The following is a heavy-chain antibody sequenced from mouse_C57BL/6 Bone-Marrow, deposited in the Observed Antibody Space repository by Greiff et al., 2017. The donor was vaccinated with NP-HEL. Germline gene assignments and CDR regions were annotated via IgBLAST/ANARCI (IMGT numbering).Heavy chain of an antibody. J-gene: IGHJ4*01. Sequence: VQLQQSGPELVKPGASVKISCKASGYAFSSSRMNWVKQRPGKGLEWIGRIYPGDGDTNYNGKFKGKATLTADKSSSTAYMQLSSLTSEDSAVYFCAREVDLLWDYYAMDYWGQGTSVTVSS. V-gene: IGHV1-82*01. CDR3: AREVDLLWDYYAMDY. CDR2: IYPGDGDT. D-gene: IGHD2-1*01. CDR1: GYAFSSSR.